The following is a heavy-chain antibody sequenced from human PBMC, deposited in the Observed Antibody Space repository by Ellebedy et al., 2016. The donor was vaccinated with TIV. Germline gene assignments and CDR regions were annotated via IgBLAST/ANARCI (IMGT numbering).Heavy chain of an antibody. V-gene: IGHV3-7*04. D-gene: IGHD3-16*01. J-gene: IGHJ4*02. Sequence: GRFTIPRDNAKKSLYLQMNSLRVEDTAVYYCARDFSYGRTDYWGQGTLVTVSS. CDR3: ARDFSYGRTDY.